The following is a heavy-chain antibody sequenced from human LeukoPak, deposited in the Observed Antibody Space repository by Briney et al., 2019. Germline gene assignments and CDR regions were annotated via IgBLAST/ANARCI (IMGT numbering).Heavy chain of an antibody. Sequence: GGSLRLSCAASGFTFSSYAMSWVRQAPGKGLEWVSAISGSGGSTYYADSVKGRFTNSRDNSKNTLYLQMDSLRAEDTAVYYCAKRHGSGSYYPGPSLLGGMDVWGQGTTVTVSS. CDR1: GFTFSSYA. CDR2: ISGSGGST. J-gene: IGHJ6*02. V-gene: IGHV3-23*01. CDR3: AKRHGSGSYYPGPSLLGGMDV. D-gene: IGHD3-10*01.